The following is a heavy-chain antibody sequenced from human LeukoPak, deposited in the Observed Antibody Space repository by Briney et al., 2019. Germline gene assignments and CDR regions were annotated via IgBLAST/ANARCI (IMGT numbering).Heavy chain of an antibody. Sequence: GGSLRLSCAASGFTVSSNYMSWVRQAPGKGLEWVSAISGSGGSTYYADSVKGRFTISRDNSKNTLYLQMNSLRAEDTAVYYCANEYSSSWLHYYYGMDVWGQGTTVTVSS. CDR3: ANEYSSSWLHYYYGMDV. J-gene: IGHJ6*02. V-gene: IGHV3-23*01. CDR2: ISGSGGST. CDR1: GFTVSSNY. D-gene: IGHD6-13*01.